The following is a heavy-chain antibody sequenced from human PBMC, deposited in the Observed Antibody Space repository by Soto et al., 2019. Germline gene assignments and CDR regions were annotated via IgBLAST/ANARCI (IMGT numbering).Heavy chain of an antibody. V-gene: IGHV1-3*01. CDR3: AREVRRNWFDP. J-gene: IGHJ5*02. CDR1: GYTFNTYT. Sequence: LVQSGAEVKKPGASVIVSCKASGYTFNTYTLHWVRQAPGQRPEWLGSINPGYGNTQYSQNFQGRVTITRNTSATIAYMEVSSLRSEDTAVYYCAREVRRNWFDPWGQGTLVTVSS. CDR2: INPGYGNT.